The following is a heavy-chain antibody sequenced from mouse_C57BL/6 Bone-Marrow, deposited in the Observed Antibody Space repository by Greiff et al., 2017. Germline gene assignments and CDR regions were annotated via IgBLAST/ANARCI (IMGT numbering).Heavy chain of an antibody. J-gene: IGHJ3*01. Sequence: QVQLQQSGAELVKPGASVKMSCKASGYTFTSYWITWVKQRPGQGLEWIGDIYPGSGSTNYNEKFQGKATLTVDTSSSTAYMQLSSLTSEDSAVSVCARYSFALFAYWGQGTLVTVSA. D-gene: IGHD2-12*01. CDR1: GYTFTSYW. V-gene: IGHV1-55*01. CDR2: IYPGSGST. CDR3: ARYSFALFAY.